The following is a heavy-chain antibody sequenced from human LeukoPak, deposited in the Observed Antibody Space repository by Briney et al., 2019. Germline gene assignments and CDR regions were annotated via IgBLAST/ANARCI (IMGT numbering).Heavy chain of an antibody. CDR1: GFTLSNYN. CDR2: ISSSGSTI. CDR3: ARYPAYYDFWSGYYIWYFDY. Sequence: GGSLRLSCAASGFTLSNYNMNWVRQAPRKGLEWVSYISSSGSTIYYADSVKGRFTISRDNAKDSLYLQMNSLRAEDTAVYYCARYPAYYDFWSGYYIWYFDYWGQGTLVTVSS. J-gene: IGHJ4*02. V-gene: IGHV3-48*04. D-gene: IGHD3-3*01.